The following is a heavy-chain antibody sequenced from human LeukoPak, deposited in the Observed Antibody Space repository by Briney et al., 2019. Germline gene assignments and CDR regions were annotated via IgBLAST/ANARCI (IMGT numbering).Heavy chain of an antibody. D-gene: IGHD3-10*01. CDR1: GFTFSSYE. J-gene: IGHJ6*02. CDR3: AREYYYGSGSLYGMDV. V-gene: IGHV3-48*03. CDR2: ISSSGSTI. Sequence: GGSLRLSCAASGFTFSSYEMNWVRQAPGKGLEWVSYISSSGSTIYYADSVKGRFTISRDNAKNSLYLQMNSLRAEDTAVYYCAREYYYGSGSLYGMDVWGQGTTVTVSS.